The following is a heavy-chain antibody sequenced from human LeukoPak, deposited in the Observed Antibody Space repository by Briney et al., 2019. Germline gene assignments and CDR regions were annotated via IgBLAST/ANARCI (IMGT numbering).Heavy chain of an antibody. Sequence: TGGSLRLSCAASEFTFSSYTINWVRQAPGKGLEWVSSISSTSTYISYADSVKGRFTISRDNAKNSLYLQMNSLRAEDTAVHYCARGGGNFDYWGQGTLVTVSS. V-gene: IGHV3-21*01. CDR3: ARGGGNFDY. CDR1: EFTFSSYT. J-gene: IGHJ4*02. D-gene: IGHD2-15*01. CDR2: ISSTSTYI.